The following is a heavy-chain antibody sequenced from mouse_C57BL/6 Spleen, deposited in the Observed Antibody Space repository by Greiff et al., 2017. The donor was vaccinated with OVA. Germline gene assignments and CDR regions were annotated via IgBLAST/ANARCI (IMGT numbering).Heavy chain of an antibody. CDR1: GYAFTNYL. V-gene: IGHV1-54*01. CDR2: INPGSGGT. J-gene: IGHJ2*01. CDR3: AREVRGSFIDY. Sequence: QVQLQQSGAELVRPGTSVKVSCKASGYAFTNYLIEWVKQRPGQGLEWIGVINPGSGGTNYTEKFKGKATLTADKSSSTAYMQLSSLTSEDSAVYFCAREVRGSFIDYWGQGTTLTVSS.